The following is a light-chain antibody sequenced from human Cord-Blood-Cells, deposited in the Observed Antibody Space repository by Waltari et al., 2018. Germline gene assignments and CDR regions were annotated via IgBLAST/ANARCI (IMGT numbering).Light chain of an antibody. J-gene: IGLJ2*01. CDR2: QDS. Sequence: SSELTQQPSVSVSPGQTASITCSGDNLGDKYACWYKQKPGRSPVLVIYQDSERPSGIPERFSGSNSGNTATLTISGTQAMDEADYYCQAWDSSTAVFGGGTKLTVL. CDR3: QAWDSSTAV. CDR1: NLGDKY. V-gene: IGLV3-1*01.